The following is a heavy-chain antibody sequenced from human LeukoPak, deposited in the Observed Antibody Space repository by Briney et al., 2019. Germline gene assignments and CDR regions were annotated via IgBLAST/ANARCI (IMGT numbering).Heavy chain of an antibody. D-gene: IGHD5-24*01. J-gene: IGHJ4*02. CDR1: GFTFSSYW. CDR2: INSDGSST. Sequence: GGSLRLSCAATGFTFSSYWMHWVRQAPGKGLVWVSRINSDGSSTSYADSVKGRFTISRDNAKNTLYLQMNSLRAEDTAVYYCARDRDGYNAFDYWGQGTLVTVSS. CDR3: ARDRDGYNAFDY. V-gene: IGHV3-74*01.